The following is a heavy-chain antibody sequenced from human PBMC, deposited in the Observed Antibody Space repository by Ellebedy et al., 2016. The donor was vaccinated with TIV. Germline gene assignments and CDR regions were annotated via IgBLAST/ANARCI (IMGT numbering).Heavy chain of an antibody. Sequence: ASVKVSXKVSGYTLTDLSMHWVRQAPGKGLEWMGGFDPEDGETIYAQKFQGRVTMTEDTSTDTAYMELSSLRSEDTAVYYCATPVVAATWRVLPFDYWGQGTLVTVSS. CDR3: ATPVVAATWRVLPFDY. V-gene: IGHV1-24*01. CDR2: FDPEDGET. CDR1: GYTLTDLS. D-gene: IGHD2-15*01. J-gene: IGHJ4*02.